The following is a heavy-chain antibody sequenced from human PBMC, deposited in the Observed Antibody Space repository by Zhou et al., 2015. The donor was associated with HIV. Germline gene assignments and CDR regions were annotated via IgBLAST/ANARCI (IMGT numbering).Heavy chain of an antibody. CDR3: AREGRGGGSSMLDY. D-gene: IGHD2-15*01. Sequence: QVQLVQSGAEEKKPGASVKVSCKASGYTFTSYAMHWVRQAPGQRLEWMGWINAGNGNTKYSQKFQGRVTITRDTSASTAYMELSSLRSEDTAVYYCAREGRGGGSSMLDYVGPGNPGHRLL. V-gene: IGHV1-3*05. J-gene: IGHJ4*02. CDR1: GYTFTSYA. CDR2: INAGNGNT.